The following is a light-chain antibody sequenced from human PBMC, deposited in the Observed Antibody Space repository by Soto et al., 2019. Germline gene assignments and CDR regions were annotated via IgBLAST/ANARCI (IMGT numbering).Light chain of an antibody. CDR1: QAITNF. Sequence: DIQMTQSPSSLSASVGDRVTITCRARQAITNFLAWYQQKPGQAPKLLIHVASTLQSGVPSRFSGSGSGTDFTLTISSLQPEDFATYFCQQVESYPSTFGGGTKVDIK. CDR2: VAS. CDR3: QQVESYPST. V-gene: IGKV1-9*01. J-gene: IGKJ4*01.